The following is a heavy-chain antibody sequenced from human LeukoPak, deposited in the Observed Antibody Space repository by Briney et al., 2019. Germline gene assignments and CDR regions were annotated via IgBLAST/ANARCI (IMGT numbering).Heavy chain of an antibody. J-gene: IGHJ4*02. D-gene: IGHD3-10*01. CDR1: GYTFTSYD. Sequence: ASVKVSCKASGYTFTSYDINWVRQATGQGLEWMGGIIPIFGTANYAQKFQGRVTITADESTSTAYMELSSLRSEDTAVYYCASAELAYYYGSYWGQGTLVTVSS. CDR2: IIPIFGTA. V-gene: IGHV1-69*13. CDR3: ASAELAYYYGSY.